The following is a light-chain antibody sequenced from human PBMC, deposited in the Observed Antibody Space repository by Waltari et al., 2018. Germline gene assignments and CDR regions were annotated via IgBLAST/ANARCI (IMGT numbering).Light chain of an antibody. Sequence: DIVMTQSPDSLAVSLGERATINCKSSQSLLYSPHNKNLLGWFQQRPGQPPKLLIYWAFTRESGVPNRFSGSESGSDFTLTITSLQAEDVSVYYCQQYFDTPRTFGQETKVEIK. J-gene: IGKJ1*01. CDR2: WAF. CDR1: QSLLYSPHNKNL. CDR3: QQYFDTPRT. V-gene: IGKV4-1*01.